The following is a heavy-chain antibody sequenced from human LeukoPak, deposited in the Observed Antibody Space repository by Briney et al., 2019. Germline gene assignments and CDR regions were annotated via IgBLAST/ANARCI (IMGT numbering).Heavy chain of an antibody. V-gene: IGHV4-39*07. Sequence: SSETLSLTCTVSGGSISSGGYYWSWIRQPPGKGLEWIGEINHSGSTNYNPSLKSRVTISVDTSKNQFSLKLSSVTAADTAVYYCARAPPSYDFWSGYQGSDAFDIWGQGTMVTVSS. CDR1: GGSISSGGYY. D-gene: IGHD3-3*01. J-gene: IGHJ3*02. CDR2: INHSGST. CDR3: ARAPPSYDFWSGYQGSDAFDI.